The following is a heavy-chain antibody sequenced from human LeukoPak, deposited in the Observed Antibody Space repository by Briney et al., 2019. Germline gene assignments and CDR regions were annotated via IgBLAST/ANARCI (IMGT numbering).Heavy chain of an antibody. D-gene: IGHD4-11*01. CDR1: GGSISNFY. CDR2: IHSSGPT. CDR3: ARIYSNYPHYFDY. V-gene: IGHV4-4*09. Sequence: SETLSLTCTVSGGSISNFYWTWIRQPPGQGLEWIGYIHSSGPTNYNPSLKSRLTMSVDTSQNQFSLKLNSVTAADTAVYYCARIYSNYPHYFDYWGQGTLVTVSS. J-gene: IGHJ4*02.